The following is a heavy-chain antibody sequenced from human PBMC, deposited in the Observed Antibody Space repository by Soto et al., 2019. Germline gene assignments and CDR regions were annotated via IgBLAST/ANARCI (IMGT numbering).Heavy chain of an antibody. Sequence: PGGSLRLSCAASGFTFSTYWMHWVRQAPGKGLVWVSRITGDGTSTTFADSVKGRFTISRDNSKNTLYLQMNSLRTEDTAVYYCAREITGSYGMDVWGQGTTVTVSS. CDR3: AREITGSYGMDV. CDR1: GFTFSTYW. J-gene: IGHJ6*02. D-gene: IGHD1-20*01. CDR2: ITGDGTST. V-gene: IGHV3-74*03.